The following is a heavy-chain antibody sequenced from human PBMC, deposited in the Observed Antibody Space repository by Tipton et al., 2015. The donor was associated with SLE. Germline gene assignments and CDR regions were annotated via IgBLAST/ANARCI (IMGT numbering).Heavy chain of an antibody. CDR1: GYSISSGYY. CDR3: ARAVYYFDF. J-gene: IGHJ4*02. Sequence: TLSLTCAVSGYSISSGYYWGWIRQPPGKGLEWIGSIYHSGSTYYNPSLKSRVTISLDTSKNQFSLKLSPVTAADTAVYYCARAVYYFDFWGQGTLVTVSS. V-gene: IGHV4-38-2*01. CDR2: IYHSGST.